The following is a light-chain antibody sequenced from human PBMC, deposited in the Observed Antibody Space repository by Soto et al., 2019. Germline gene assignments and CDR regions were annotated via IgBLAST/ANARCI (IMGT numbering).Light chain of an antibody. V-gene: IGKV1-33*01. CDR1: QDIINY. CDR3: QKHHNRPIFT. CDR2: DAS. J-gene: IGKJ3*01. Sequence: DFQMTQSPPSLSASVGDRVTITCQTSQDIINYLNWFQEKPGKAPKLLIYDASILETGVTSRFSGSGSGTNFTFTIASLLPEDLATSYGQKHHNRPIFTFDPGTKGDVK.